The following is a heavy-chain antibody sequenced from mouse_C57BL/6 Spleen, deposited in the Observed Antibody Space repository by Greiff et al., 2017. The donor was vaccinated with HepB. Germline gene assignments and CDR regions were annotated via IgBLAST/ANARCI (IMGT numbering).Heavy chain of an antibody. CDR3: ARSHYSNPWFAY. CDR1: GYTFTSYW. D-gene: IGHD2-5*01. Sequence: QVQLQQPGAELVMPGASVKLSCKASGYTFTSYWMHWVKQRPGQGLEWIGETDPSDSYTNYNQKFKGKSTLTVDKSSSTAYMQLSSLTSEDSAVYYCARSHYSNPWFAYWGQGTLVTVSA. V-gene: IGHV1-69*01. CDR2: TDPSDSYT. J-gene: IGHJ3*01.